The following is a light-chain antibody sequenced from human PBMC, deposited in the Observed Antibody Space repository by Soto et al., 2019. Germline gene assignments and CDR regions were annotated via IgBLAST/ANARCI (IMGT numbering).Light chain of an antibody. CDR1: TSNVGRNS. CDR3: AAWDGSLHGVL. J-gene: IGLJ2*01. V-gene: IGLV1-44*01. Sequence: QSLVTQTPSVSGTPGQRVTMSCSGSTSNVGRNSVSWYQQVPGQAPKVLIHSNDQRPSGVPDRFSASKSGTSASLAISGLQSEDAADYYCAAWDGSLHGVLFGGGTKVTVL. CDR2: SND.